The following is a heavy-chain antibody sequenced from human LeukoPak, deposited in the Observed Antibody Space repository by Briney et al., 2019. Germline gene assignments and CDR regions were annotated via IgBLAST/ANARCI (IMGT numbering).Heavy chain of an antibody. CDR1: GNTFTSYA. CDR3: ARFGLGKHIEVAGIPFDI. Sequence: ASVKVSCKASGNTFTSYAITWVRQAPGQGLEWMGWISAYNGNTNYAQKLQGIVTMTTDTSTSTAYMELRSLRSDDTALYYCARFGLGKHIEVAGIPFDIWGQGTMVTVSS. D-gene: IGHD6-19*01. V-gene: IGHV1-18*01. J-gene: IGHJ3*02. CDR2: ISAYNGNT.